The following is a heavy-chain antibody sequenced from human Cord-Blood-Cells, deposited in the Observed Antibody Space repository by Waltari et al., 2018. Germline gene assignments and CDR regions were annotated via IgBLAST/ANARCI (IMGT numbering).Heavy chain of an antibody. CDR2: ISYDGSNK. CDR1: GFTFSSYA. V-gene: IGHV3-30*04. D-gene: IGHD5-12*01. Sequence: QVQLVESGGGVVQPGRSLRLPCAASGFTFSSYAMHWVRQAPGKGLEWVAVISYDGSNKYYADSVKGRFTISRDNSKNTLYLQMNSLRAEDTAVYYCASLEGATIDYWGQGTLVTVSS. J-gene: IGHJ4*02. CDR3: ASLEGATIDY.